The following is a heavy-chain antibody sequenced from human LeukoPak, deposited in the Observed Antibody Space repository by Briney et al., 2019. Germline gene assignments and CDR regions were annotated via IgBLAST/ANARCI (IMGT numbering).Heavy chain of an antibody. V-gene: IGHV1-46*01. CDR2: INPSGGST. J-gene: IGHJ3*02. D-gene: IGHD1-26*01. CDR3: ASPGGIVGATNGDDAFDI. CDR1: GYTFTTDY. Sequence: RASVKVSCKASGYTFTTDYIHWVRQAPGQGLEWMGIINPSGGSTNYAQNFQGRVTMTRDTSTSTVYMELSSLRSEDTAVYYCASPGGIVGATNGDDAFDIWGQGTMVTVSS.